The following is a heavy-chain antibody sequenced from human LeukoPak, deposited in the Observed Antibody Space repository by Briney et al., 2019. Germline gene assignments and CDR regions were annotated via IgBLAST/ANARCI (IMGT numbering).Heavy chain of an antibody. CDR3: ARVGYCSSSTCRNYFDY. V-gene: IGHV3-23*01. CDR1: GFTFSSYA. D-gene: IGHD2-2*01. CDR2: ISQGGKAT. Sequence: PGGSLRLSCAASGFTFSSYAMSWVRQAPGKGPEWVSVISQGGKATYYADSVKGRFTISRDNSKDTVYLQMNSLRAEDTAVYYCARVGYCSSSTCRNYFDYWGQGTLVTVSS. J-gene: IGHJ4*02.